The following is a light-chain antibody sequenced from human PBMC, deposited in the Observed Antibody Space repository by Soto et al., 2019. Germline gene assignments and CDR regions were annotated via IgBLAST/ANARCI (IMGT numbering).Light chain of an antibody. Sequence: VLTQPASVSGSPGQSITISCTGTSSDVGNYIFVSWYRQHPGKAPKLMIYDINNRPSGVSNRFSGSKSGNTASLTISGLQAEDEADYYCVSYTTSASYVFGTGTKVTVL. CDR1: SSDVGNYIF. CDR2: DIN. V-gene: IGLV2-14*01. J-gene: IGLJ1*01. CDR3: VSYTTSASYV.